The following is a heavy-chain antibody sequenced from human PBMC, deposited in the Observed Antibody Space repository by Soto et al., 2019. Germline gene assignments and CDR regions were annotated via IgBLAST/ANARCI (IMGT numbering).Heavy chain of an antibody. CDR3: ARAQFYSGSGRYNNLMFDP. D-gene: IGHD3-10*01. J-gene: IGHJ5*02. Sequence: SETLSLTCAVYGGSFSGYYWSWIRQPPGKGLEWIGEINHSGTFLYNPSLKTRLTMSLDRSNNQFSLTLNSVTAADTAVYYCARAQFYSGSGRYNNLMFDPWGQGIQVTVSS. CDR2: INHSGTF. V-gene: IGHV4-34*01. CDR1: GGSFSGYY.